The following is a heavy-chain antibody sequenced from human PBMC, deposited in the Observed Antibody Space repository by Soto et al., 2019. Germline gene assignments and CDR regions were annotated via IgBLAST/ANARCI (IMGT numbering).Heavy chain of an antibody. D-gene: IGHD3-9*01. J-gene: IGHJ6*02. CDR2: IYYSGST. CDR1: GGSVSSGSYY. Sequence: PSETLSLTCTVSGGSVSSGSYYWSWIRQPPGKGLEWIGYIYYSGSTNYNPSLKSRVTISVDTSKNQFSLKLSSVTAAATAVYYCARAGYDILTGYSDYYYYYGMDVWGQGTTVTVSS. CDR3: ARAGYDILTGYSDYYYYYGMDV. V-gene: IGHV4-61*01.